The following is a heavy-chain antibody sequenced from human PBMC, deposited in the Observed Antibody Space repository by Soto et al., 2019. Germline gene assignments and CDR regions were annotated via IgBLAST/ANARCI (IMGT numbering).Heavy chain of an antibody. D-gene: IGHD2-15*01. V-gene: IGHV1-69*13. CDR2: IIPIFGTA. Sequence: SVKVSCKASGGTFSSYAISWVRQAPGQGLEWMGGIIPIFGTANYAQKFQGRVTITADESTSTAYMELSSLRSGDTAVYYCARFLVVVAATAYPNYYYGMDVWGRGTTVTVSS. J-gene: IGHJ6*02. CDR1: GGTFSSYA. CDR3: ARFLVVVAATAYPNYYYGMDV.